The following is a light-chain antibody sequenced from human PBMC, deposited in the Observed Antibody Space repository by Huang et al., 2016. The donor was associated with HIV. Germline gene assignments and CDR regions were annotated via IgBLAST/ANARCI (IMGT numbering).Light chain of an antibody. CDR3: QQFHNWPPYT. V-gene: IGKV3-15*01. Sequence: EIVMTQSPATLSVSPGKRVTLSCRASQNIDSNLAWYQQNTGQAPTLLMSGASPRATGIPARYSGSGSGTDFTLTISSLQPEDSGVYYCQQFHNWPPYTFGQGTNLEIK. CDR2: GAS. J-gene: IGKJ2*01. CDR1: QNIDSN.